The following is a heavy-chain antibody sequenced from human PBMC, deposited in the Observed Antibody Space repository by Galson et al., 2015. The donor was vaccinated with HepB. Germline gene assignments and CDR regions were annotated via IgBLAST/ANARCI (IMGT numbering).Heavy chain of an antibody. V-gene: IGHV4-39*01. CDR3: ARLPRTSYDILTAYSYFDY. CDR1: GGSISSSNYY. J-gene: IGHJ4*02. D-gene: IGHD3-9*01. CDR2: IYYSGDT. Sequence: ETLSLTCTVSGGSISSSNYYWVWIRQPPGKGLEWIGSIYYSGDTYYNPSLKSRVIISVDTSKNQFSLKLSSVTAADTAVYLCARLPRTSYDILTAYSYFDYWGQGTLVTVSS.